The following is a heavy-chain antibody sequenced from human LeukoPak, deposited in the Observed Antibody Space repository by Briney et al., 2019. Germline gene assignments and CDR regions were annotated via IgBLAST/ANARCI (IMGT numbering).Heavy chain of an antibody. CDR3: TRPELWSGQPMDV. J-gene: IGHJ6*03. CDR2: IRSKANSYAT. Sequence: QPGGSLKLSCAASGFTFSGSAMHWVRQASGKGLEWVGCIRSKANSYATAYAASVKGRFTISRDDSKNTAYLQMNSLKTEDTAVYYCTRPELWSGQPMDVWGKGTTVTVSS. D-gene: IGHD3-3*01. CDR1: GFTFSGSA. V-gene: IGHV3-73*01.